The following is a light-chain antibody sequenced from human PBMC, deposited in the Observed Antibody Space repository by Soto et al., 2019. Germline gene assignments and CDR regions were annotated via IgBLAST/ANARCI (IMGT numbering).Light chain of an antibody. Sequence: EIVMTQSPATLSVSPGERATLSCRASQSVSSNLAWYQQKPGQAPRVLIYGASTRATGIPARFSGSGSGTDFTLTISSLQSEDFAVYYCQQYNNWPRTFGQGTKLEI. J-gene: IGKJ2*01. CDR2: GAS. CDR1: QSVSSN. V-gene: IGKV3-15*01. CDR3: QQYNNWPRT.